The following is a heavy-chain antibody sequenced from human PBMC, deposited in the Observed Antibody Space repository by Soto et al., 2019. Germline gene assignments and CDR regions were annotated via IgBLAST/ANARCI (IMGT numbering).Heavy chain of an antibody. CDR3: AHDYDDCSGYYPHDAFDI. Sequence: QITLKESGPTLLKPTQTLTLTCTFSGFSLSTSGVGVGWIRQPPGKALEWLALMYWNDDKRYSPSLKSRLTITEDTSKTQVVVTMTNMDPVDTGTYYCAHDYDDCSGYYPHDAFDIWGQGTMVTVSS. V-gene: IGHV2-5*01. D-gene: IGHD3-22*01. J-gene: IGHJ3*02. CDR1: GFSLSTSGVG. CDR2: MYWNDDK.